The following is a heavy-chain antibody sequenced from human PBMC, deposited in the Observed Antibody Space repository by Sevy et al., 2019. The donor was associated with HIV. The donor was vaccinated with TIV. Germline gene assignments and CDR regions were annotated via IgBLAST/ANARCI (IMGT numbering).Heavy chain of an antibody. D-gene: IGHD3-22*01. CDR1: GYMFIAYF. J-gene: IGHJ4*02. Sequence: ASVKVSCKASGYMFIAYFIHWVRQAPGQGLEWMGRINPNSGDTNSAQKFQGRFTMTKDTSINTVYMELSRLGSDDTAVYSCARVVYYDSTAYYFDYWGQGTLVTVSS. CDR2: INPNSGDT. CDR3: ARVVYYDSTAYYFDY. V-gene: IGHV1-2*06.